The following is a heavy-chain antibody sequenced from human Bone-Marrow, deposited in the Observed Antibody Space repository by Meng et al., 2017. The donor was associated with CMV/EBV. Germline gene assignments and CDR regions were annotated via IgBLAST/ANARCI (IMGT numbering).Heavy chain of an antibody. CDR2: ISYDGSNK. D-gene: IGHD2-2*01. CDR3: AKVPGGSSAIGDY. CDR1: GFTFSSYG. J-gene: IGHJ4*02. V-gene: IGHV3-30*18. Sequence: ASGFTFSSYGMHWVRQAPGKGLEWVAVISYDGSNKYYADSVKGRFTISRDNSKDTLYLQMNSLRAEDTAVYYCAKVPGGSSAIGDYWGQGTLVTVSS.